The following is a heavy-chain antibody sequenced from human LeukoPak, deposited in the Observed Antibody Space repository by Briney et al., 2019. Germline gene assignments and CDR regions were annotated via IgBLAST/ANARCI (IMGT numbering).Heavy chain of an antibody. CDR1: GDSMIDHY. J-gene: IGHJ4*02. Sequence: PSETLSLTCTVSGDSMIDHYWSWVRQPPGKGLEWIGYRHHSGKANSDPSLRSRVTISIDTSNNQVSLMLTSVTATDTAVYYCARHYGPWGQGTLVTVSS. CDR3: ARHYGP. V-gene: IGHV4-59*08. D-gene: IGHD3-10*01. CDR2: RHHSGKA.